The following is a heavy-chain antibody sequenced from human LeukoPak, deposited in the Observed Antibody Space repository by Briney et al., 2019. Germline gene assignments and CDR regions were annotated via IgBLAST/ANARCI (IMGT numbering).Heavy chain of an antibody. CDR2: IIPIFGTA. J-gene: IGHJ5*02. CDR1: GGTFSSYA. D-gene: IGHD4-11*01. CDR3: ARGPNYSNYDWFDP. Sequence: ASVKVSCKASGGTFSSYAISWVRQAPGQGLEWMGGIIPIFGTANYAQKFQGRVTITTDESTSTAYMELSRLRSEDTAVYYCARGPNYSNYDWFDPWGQGTLVTVSS. V-gene: IGHV1-69*05.